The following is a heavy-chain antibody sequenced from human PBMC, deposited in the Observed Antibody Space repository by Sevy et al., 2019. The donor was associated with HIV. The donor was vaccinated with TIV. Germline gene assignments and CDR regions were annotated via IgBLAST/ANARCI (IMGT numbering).Heavy chain of an antibody. CDR1: GFTFSSYG. Sequence: GGSLRLSCAASGFTFSSYGMHWVRQAPGNGLEWVAFIRYDGSNKYYADSVKGRFTISRDNSKNTLYLQMNSLRAEDTAVYYCAKLMTVTTSTFSHYWGQGTLVTVSS. V-gene: IGHV3-30*02. D-gene: IGHD4-17*01. CDR2: IRYDGSNK. J-gene: IGHJ4*02. CDR3: AKLMTVTTSTFSHY.